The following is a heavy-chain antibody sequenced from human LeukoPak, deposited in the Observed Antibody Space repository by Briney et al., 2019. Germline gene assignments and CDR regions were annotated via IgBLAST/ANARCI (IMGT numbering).Heavy chain of an antibody. CDR1: GFTFSSYS. Sequence: GGSLRLSCAASGFTFSSYSMNWVRQAPGKGLEWVSSISSSSSYIYYADSVKGRFTISRDNAKNSLYLQMNSLRAEDTAVYYCARDDVDCSGGSCYVDYWGQGTLVTVSS. CDR3: ARDDVDCSGGSCYVDY. CDR2: ISSSSSYI. V-gene: IGHV3-21*01. D-gene: IGHD2-15*01. J-gene: IGHJ4*02.